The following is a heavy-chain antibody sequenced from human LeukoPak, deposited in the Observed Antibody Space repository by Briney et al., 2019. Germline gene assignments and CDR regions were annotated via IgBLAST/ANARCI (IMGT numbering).Heavy chain of an antibody. Sequence: GASVKVSCKASGGTFSSYAISWVRQAPGQGLEWMGGIIPIFGTANYAQTFQGRVTITTDESTSTAYMELSSLRSEDTAVYYCARDYRTRYYDSSQGYNWFDPWGQGTLVTVSS. J-gene: IGHJ5*02. CDR3: ARDYRTRYYDSSQGYNWFDP. D-gene: IGHD3-22*01. CDR2: IIPIFGTA. CDR1: GGTFSSYA. V-gene: IGHV1-69*05.